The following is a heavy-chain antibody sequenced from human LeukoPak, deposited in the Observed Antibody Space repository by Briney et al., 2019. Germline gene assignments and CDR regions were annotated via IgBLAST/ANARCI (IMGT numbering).Heavy chain of an antibody. J-gene: IGHJ3*02. D-gene: IGHD1-26*01. CDR3: ARDWGEWELGRADAFDI. Sequence: PGGSLRLSCATSGFTFSGYGMHWVRQAPGKGLEWVTVIWSDGSNKYYADSVKGRFTISRDNSKNTLYLQMHSLRAEDTADYYCARDWGEWELGRADAFDIWGQGTMVTVSS. V-gene: IGHV3-33*01. CDR2: IWSDGSNK. CDR1: GFTFSGYG.